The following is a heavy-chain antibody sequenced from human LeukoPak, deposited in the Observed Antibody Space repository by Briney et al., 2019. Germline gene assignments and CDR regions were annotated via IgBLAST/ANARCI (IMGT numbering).Heavy chain of an antibody. J-gene: IGHJ4*02. V-gene: IGHV4-39*01. Sequence: SETLSLTCAVSGGSISSTNYYWGWIRQPPGRGLEWIGHMYYSGNSFYNPSLKSRVTISVDTSKNQFSLKLSSVTAADTAVYYCARLRRNYSDSWGQGSLVSV. CDR1: GGSISSTNYY. CDR2: MYYSGNS. CDR3: ARLRRNYSDS.